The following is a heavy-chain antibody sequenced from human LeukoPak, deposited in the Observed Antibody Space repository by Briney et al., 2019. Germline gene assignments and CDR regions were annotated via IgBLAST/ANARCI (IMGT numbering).Heavy chain of an antibody. CDR1: GFTFSSYA. CDR3: AKDRAPYNWNDVYYFDY. Sequence: PGGSLRLSCAASGFTFSSYAMSWVRQAPGKGLEWVSAISGSGGSTYYADSVKGRFTISRDNSKNTLYLQMNSLRAEDPAVYYCAKDRAPYNWNDVYYFDYWGQGTLVTVSS. J-gene: IGHJ4*02. CDR2: ISGSGGST. V-gene: IGHV3-23*01. D-gene: IGHD1-20*01.